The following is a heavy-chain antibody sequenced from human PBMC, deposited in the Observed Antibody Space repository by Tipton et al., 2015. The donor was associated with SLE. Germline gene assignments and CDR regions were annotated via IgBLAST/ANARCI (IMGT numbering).Heavy chain of an antibody. CDR1: GGSISGYY. J-gene: IGHJ4*02. CDR2: IYYGGST. CDR3: ARSPGRLRSMDD. Sequence: TLSLTCTVSGGSISGYYWSWVRQPPGKGLEWIGYIYYGGSTNYKPSLKSRVTISVDTSKNQFSLKLNSVTAADTAMYFCARSPGRLRSMDDWGQGTLVTVSS. D-gene: IGHD3-3*01. V-gene: IGHV4-59*01.